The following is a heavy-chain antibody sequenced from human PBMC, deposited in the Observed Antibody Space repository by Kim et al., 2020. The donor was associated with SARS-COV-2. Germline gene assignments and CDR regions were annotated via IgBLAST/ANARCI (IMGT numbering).Heavy chain of an antibody. CDR1: GYNFTRYW. CDR3: ARRGDHYAMDV. V-gene: IGHV5-10-1*01. Sequence: GESLKISCKTSGYNFTRYWISWVRQMPGKGLEWMGRIDPSDSYTNYSPSFQDHVTISVDKSISTAYLQWSSLKASDSAIFFCARRGDHYAMDVWGQGTTVTVSS. D-gene: IGHD3-10*01. CDR2: IDPSDSYT. J-gene: IGHJ6*02.